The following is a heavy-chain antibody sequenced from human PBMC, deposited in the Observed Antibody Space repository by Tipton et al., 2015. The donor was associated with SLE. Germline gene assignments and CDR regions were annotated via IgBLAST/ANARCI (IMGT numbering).Heavy chain of an antibody. V-gene: IGHV4-59*12. CDR3: ARDYYGSGFDAFDI. D-gene: IGHD3-10*01. CDR1: GDSISSYY. CDR2: VYYSGST. J-gene: IGHJ3*02. Sequence: TLSLTCTVSGDSISSYYWSWIRQPPGKRLEWIGDVYYSGSTNYNPSLESRVTISVDTSKNQFSLNLRSVTAADTAVYYCARDYYGSGFDAFDIWGQGTMVTVSS.